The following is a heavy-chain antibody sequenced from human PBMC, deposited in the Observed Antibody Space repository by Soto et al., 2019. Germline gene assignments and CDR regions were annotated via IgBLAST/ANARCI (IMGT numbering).Heavy chain of an antibody. D-gene: IGHD6-13*01. CDR2: ISSSSSYI. V-gene: IGHV3-21*01. CDR3: ARSPAAGIYWFDP. Sequence: GGSLRLSCAASGFTFSSYSMNWVRQAPGKGLEWVSSISSSSSYIYYADSVKGRFTISRDNAKNSLYLQMNSLRAEDKAVYYCARSPAAGIYWFDPWGQGTLVTVSS. CDR1: GFTFSSYS. J-gene: IGHJ5*02.